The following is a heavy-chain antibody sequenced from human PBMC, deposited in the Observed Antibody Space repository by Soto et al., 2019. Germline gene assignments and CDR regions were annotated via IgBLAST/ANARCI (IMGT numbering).Heavy chain of an antibody. J-gene: IGHJ5*02. D-gene: IGHD2-2*03. CDR3: ASGWMAAFDT. CDR1: GDSIKTHY. CDR2: IYYSGST. Sequence: SETLSLTCNVTGDSIKTHYWSWIRQPPGKGLEWIGYIYYSGSTLYNPSLNRRVTISVDTAKNQFSLRLNSLTAADTAVYYCASGWMAAFDTWGQGTLVTVSS. V-gene: IGHV4-59*11.